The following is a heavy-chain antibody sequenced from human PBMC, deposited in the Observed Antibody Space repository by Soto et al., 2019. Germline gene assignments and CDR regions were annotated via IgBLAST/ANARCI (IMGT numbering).Heavy chain of an antibody. D-gene: IGHD6-6*01. V-gene: IGHV4-61*01. CDR2: IYYSGSP. Sequence: QVQLQESGPGLVKPSETLSLTCTVSGGSVSSGSYNWSWIRQPPGKGLEWIGYIYYSGSPNYNPSLKSRVTISVDTSKNQFSLKLSSVTAADTAVYYCARGPRIAARPNYYYYGMDVWGQGTTVTVSS. J-gene: IGHJ6*02. CDR1: GGSVSSGSYN. CDR3: ARGPRIAARPNYYYYGMDV.